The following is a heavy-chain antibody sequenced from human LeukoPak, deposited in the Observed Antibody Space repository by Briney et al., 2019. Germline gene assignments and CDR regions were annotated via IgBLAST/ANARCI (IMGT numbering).Heavy chain of an antibody. D-gene: IGHD6-19*01. CDR2: ISGSGGNK. J-gene: IGHJ4*01. CDR1: GFTFSSYA. V-gene: IGHV3-23*01. CDR3: ATGNSGWYAPIDY. Sequence: GGSLRLSCAASGFTFSSYAMNWVSQAPGKWMEWVSVISGSGGNKYYADSVRGRFTISRDNSKNTLYLQINNLRADDTAVYYCATGNSGWYAPIDYWGHGTLVTVSS.